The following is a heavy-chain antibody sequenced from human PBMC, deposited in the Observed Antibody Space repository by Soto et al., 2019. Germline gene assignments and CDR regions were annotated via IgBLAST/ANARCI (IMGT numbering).Heavy chain of an antibody. V-gene: IGHV1-3*01. Sequence: QVQLVQSGAELKKPGASVKVSCKASGYTFTSYAMHWVRQAPGQRLEWMGWINAGNGKTKYSQKFQGRVTITRDTSASTAYMELSSLRSEDTAVYYCARVAVAGTEVGYYYYGMDVWGQGTTVTVSS. CDR2: INAGNGKT. D-gene: IGHD6-19*01. CDR3: ARVAVAGTEVGYYYYGMDV. CDR1: GYTFTSYA. J-gene: IGHJ6*02.